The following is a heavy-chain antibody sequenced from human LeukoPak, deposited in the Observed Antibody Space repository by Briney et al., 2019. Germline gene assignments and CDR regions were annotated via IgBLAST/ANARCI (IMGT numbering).Heavy chain of an antibody. V-gene: IGHV1-69*05. D-gene: IGHD5-24*01. CDR1: GGTFSSYA. CDR3: ARSGRMATITYYFDY. Sequence: ASVKVSCKASGGTFSSYAISWVRQAPGQGLEWMGGIIPIFGTANYAQKFQGRVTITTDESTSTAYMEPSSLRSEDTAVYYCARSGRMATITYYFDYWGQGTLVTVSS. CDR2: IIPIFGTA. J-gene: IGHJ4*02.